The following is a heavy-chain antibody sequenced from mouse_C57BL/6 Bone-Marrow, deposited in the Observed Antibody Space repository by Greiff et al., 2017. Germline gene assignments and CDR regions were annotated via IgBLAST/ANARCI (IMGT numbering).Heavy chain of an antibody. V-gene: IGHV1-76*01. CDR2: IYPGGGNT. Sequence: QVHVKQSGAELVRPGASVKLSCKASGYTFTDYYINWVKQRPGQGLEWIARIYPGGGNTYYNEKFKGKVTLTAEKSSSTAYMQLSSLTSEDSAVYFCARRDYGSSYYFDYWGQGTTLTVSS. D-gene: IGHD1-1*01. CDR1: GYTFTDYY. CDR3: ARRDYGSSYYFDY. J-gene: IGHJ2*01.